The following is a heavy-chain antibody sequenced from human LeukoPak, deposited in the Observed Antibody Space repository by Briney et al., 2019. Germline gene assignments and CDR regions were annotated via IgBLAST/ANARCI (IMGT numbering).Heavy chain of an antibody. Sequence: GGSLRLSCAASGFTVSSNYMSWVRQAPGRGLEWVSVIYSGGSTYYADSVKGRFTISRDNSKNTLYLQMNSLRAEDTAVYYCARDKSGDSDYWGQGTLVTVSS. D-gene: IGHD2-21*02. CDR1: GFTVSSNY. J-gene: IGHJ4*02. CDR3: ARDKSGDSDY. V-gene: IGHV3-66*01. CDR2: IYSGGST.